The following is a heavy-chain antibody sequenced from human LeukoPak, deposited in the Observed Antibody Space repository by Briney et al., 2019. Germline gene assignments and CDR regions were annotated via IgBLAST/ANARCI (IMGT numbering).Heavy chain of an antibody. CDR3: AKGNGGWYGAIDS. D-gene: IGHD6-19*01. CDR1: GFTFDVYA. J-gene: IGHJ4*02. CDR2: ISWNSGRI. V-gene: IGHV3-9*03. Sequence: PGRSLRLSCVASGFTFDVYAMHWVRQAPGKGLEWVSGISWNSGRIGYADSVKGRFSISRDNAKNSLYLQMNSLRAEDMALYYRAKGNGGWYGAIDSWGQGTLVTVSS.